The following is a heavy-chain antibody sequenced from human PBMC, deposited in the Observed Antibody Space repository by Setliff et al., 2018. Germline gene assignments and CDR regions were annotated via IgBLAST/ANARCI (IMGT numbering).Heavy chain of an antibody. D-gene: IGHD2-2*03. CDR2: IHYSGTT. V-gene: IGHV4-59*11. J-gene: IGHJ4*02. CDR1: GGSSSSHY. CDR3: ARENGYCSGNSCPFDF. Sequence: SETLSLTCTVSGGSSSSHYWSWIRQPPGRGLEWIGYIHYSGTTNYNPSLKSRVTLSLDTAKNQFSLELRAVTAADTALYYCARENGYCSGNSCPFDFWVQGTLVTVSS.